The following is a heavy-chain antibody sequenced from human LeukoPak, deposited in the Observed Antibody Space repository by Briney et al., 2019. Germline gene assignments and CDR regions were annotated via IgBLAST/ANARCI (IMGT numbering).Heavy chain of an antibody. CDR1: GFNFSDSR. J-gene: IGHJ1*01. V-gene: IGHV3-7*02. Sequence: GGSLRLSCATSGFNFSDSRMTWVRQAPGKGLQWVANINRDGTEKHFLDSVEGRFTISRDNAKKSLYLQMSSLRPQDTAVYHCAKGRFWRRKTDYHFQHWGQGTLVTVSS. D-gene: IGHD1-1*01. CDR3: AKGRFWRRKTDYHFQH. CDR2: INRDGTEK.